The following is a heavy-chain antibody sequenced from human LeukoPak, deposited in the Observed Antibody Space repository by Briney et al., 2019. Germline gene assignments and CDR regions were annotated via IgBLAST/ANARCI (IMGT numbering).Heavy chain of an antibody. Sequence: ASVKVSCTASGYTFSAFYIHWVRQAPGQGLEWMGRINPNNGGTNYAQKFQGRVTMTRDTSISTAYMDLSTPRSDDTAVYYCARVGTGSSPFDSWGQGTLVTVSS. CDR3: ARVGTGSSPFDS. V-gene: IGHV1-2*06. CDR1: GYTFSAFY. D-gene: IGHD1-26*01. J-gene: IGHJ4*02. CDR2: INPNNGGT.